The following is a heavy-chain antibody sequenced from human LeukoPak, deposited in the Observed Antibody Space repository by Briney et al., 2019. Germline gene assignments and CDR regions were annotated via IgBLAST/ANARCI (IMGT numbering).Heavy chain of an antibody. CDR3: ARAYFWSGYLNYFDY. D-gene: IGHD3-3*01. J-gene: IGHJ4*02. Sequence: GASVKVSCKASGGTFSSYAIIWVRQAPGQGLEWMGGIIPIFGTANYAQKFQGRVTITTDESTGTAYMELSSLRSEDTAVYYCARAYFWSGYLNYFDYWGQGTLVTVSS. CDR1: GGTFSSYA. V-gene: IGHV1-69*05. CDR2: IIPIFGTA.